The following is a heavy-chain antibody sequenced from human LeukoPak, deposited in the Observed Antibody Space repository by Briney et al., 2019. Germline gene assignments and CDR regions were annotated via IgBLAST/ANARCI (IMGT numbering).Heavy chain of an antibody. V-gene: IGHV3-30*18. Sequence: GGSLRLSCAASGFTFSSYAMHWVRQAPGKGLEWVAVISYDGSNKYYADSVKGQFTISRDNSKNTLYLQMNSLRAEDTAVYYCAKGHSSGWYYFDYWGQGTLVTVSS. CDR3: AKGHSSGWYYFDY. CDR1: GFTFSSYA. D-gene: IGHD6-19*01. CDR2: ISYDGSNK. J-gene: IGHJ4*02.